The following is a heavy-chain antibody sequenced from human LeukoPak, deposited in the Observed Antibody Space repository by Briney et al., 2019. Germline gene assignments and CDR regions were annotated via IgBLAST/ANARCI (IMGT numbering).Heavy chain of an antibody. CDR3: AKDESEYCSGGSCYLPFDY. V-gene: IGHV3-30-3*01. Sequence: GKSLRLSCAASGFTFSSYAIHWVRQAPGKGLEWVALTSYDGFNKYYADSVKGRFTISRDNSKNTLYLQMNSLRAEDTAVYYCAKDESEYCSGGSCYLPFDYWGQGTLVTVSS. D-gene: IGHD2-15*01. CDR1: GFTFSSYA. J-gene: IGHJ4*02. CDR2: TSYDGFNK.